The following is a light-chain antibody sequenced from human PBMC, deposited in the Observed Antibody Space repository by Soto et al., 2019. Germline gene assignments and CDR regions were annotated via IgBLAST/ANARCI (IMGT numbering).Light chain of an antibody. V-gene: IGLV2-23*01. J-gene: IGLJ1*01. Sequence: QSALTQPASVSGSPGQSITISCTGTSSDVGSYNLVSWYQHHPGKAPKLMIYEGSKRPSGLSNRFSGSKSGNTASLTISGLQAEDEADYYCCSYAGSRTIYVLGNGTKLTV. CDR1: SSDVGSYNL. CDR2: EGS. CDR3: CSYAGSRTIYV.